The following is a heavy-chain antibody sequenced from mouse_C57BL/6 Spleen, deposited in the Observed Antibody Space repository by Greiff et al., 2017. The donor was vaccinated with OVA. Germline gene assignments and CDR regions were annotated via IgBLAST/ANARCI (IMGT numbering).Heavy chain of an antibody. Sequence: EVKLAESEGGLVQPGSSMKLSCTASGFTFSDYYMAWVRQVPEKGLELVANINYDGSSTYYLDPLKDRFIISTDNANNILYLQMSSLKSEDTAAYYCARERLYYGSTSFDVWGTGTTVTVSS. CDR3: ARERLYYGSTSFDV. J-gene: IGHJ1*03. D-gene: IGHD1-1*01. CDR2: INYDGSST. V-gene: IGHV5-16*01. CDR1: GFTFSDYY.